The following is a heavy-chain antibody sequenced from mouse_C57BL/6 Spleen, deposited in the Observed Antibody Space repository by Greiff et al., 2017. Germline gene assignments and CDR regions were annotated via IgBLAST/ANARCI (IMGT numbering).Heavy chain of an antibody. CDR1: GFTFSDYG. Sequence: EVQRVESGGGLVKPGGSLKLSCAASGFTFSDYGMHWVRQAPEKGLEWVAYISSGSSTIYYADTVKGRFTISRDNAKNTLFLQMTSLRAEDTAMYYCARREDYAMDYWGQGTSVTVSS. V-gene: IGHV5-17*01. J-gene: IGHJ4*01. CDR3: ARREDYAMDY. CDR2: ISSGSSTI.